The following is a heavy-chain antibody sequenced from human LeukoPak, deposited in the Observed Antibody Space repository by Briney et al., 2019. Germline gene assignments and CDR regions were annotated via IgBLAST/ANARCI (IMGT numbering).Heavy chain of an antibody. CDR2: IYTSGST. Sequence: SETLSLTCTVSGGSISSYYWSSIRQPAGKGLEWIGRIYTSGSTNYNPSLKSRVTMSVDTSKNQFSLKLSSVTAADTAVYYCARDRGGGGYYDSSGYFDYWGQGTLVTVSS. CDR1: GGSISSYY. D-gene: IGHD3-22*01. J-gene: IGHJ4*02. V-gene: IGHV4-4*07. CDR3: ARDRGGGGYYDSSGYFDY.